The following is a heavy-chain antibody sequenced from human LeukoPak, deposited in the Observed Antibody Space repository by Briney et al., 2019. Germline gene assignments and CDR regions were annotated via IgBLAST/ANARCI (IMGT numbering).Heavy chain of an antibody. CDR3: ARDAPWYYDSSGYYFDY. V-gene: IGHV4-30-4*01. CDR2: IYYSGST. CDR1: GGSFSGYY. J-gene: IGHJ4*02. D-gene: IGHD3-22*01. Sequence: KPSETLSLTCAVYGGSFSGYYWSWIRQPPGKGLEWIGYIYYSGSTYYNPSLKSRVTISVDTSKNQFSLKLSSVTAADTAVYYCARDAPWYYDSSGYYFDYWGQGTLVTVS.